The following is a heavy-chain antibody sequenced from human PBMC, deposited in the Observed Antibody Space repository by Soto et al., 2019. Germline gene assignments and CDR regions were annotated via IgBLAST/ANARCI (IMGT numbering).Heavy chain of an antibody. CDR3: GRGVSGTFGGNWVDP. CDR1: GYTFTDYY. Sequence: QVQLMQSGAEVKKPGASVRVSCKAAGYTFTDYYIHWVRQAPGQGLDWVGWIRPNSGNTNYAQKFQGRVTMTRDTSISTAYMDLSRLTSDDTAVYYCGRGVSGTFGGNWVDPWGQGTLVTVSS. V-gene: IGHV1-2*02. CDR2: IRPNSGNT. J-gene: IGHJ5*02. D-gene: IGHD1-26*01.